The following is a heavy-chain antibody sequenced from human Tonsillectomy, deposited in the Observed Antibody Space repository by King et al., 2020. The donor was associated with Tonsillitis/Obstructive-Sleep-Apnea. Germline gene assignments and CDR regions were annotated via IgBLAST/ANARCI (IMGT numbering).Heavy chain of an antibody. CDR1: GFTFSSYE. J-gene: IGHJ6*02. Sequence: VQLVESGGDLVQPGGSLRLSCAASGFTFSSYEMNWVRQAPGKGLEWVSYISTSGSTTYYADSVKGRFTISRDNAKNSLYLQMNSLRAEDTADYYCARLGYCTSNSCYPSFYYGMDVWGQGSTVTVSS. D-gene: IGHD2-2*01. V-gene: IGHV3-48*03. CDR2: ISTSGSTT. CDR3: ARLGYCTSNSCYPSFYYGMDV.